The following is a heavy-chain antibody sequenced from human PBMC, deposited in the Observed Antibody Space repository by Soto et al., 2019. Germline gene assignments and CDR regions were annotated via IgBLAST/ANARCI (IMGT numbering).Heavy chain of an antibody. CDR3: AKHGRSSSYYYFDY. V-gene: IGHV3-23*01. D-gene: IGHD6-13*01. Sequence: PGGSLRLSCAASGFTFESFAMSWVRQAPGRGLEWVSTITGSASSTYYADSVRGRFTVSRDNSKNTLYLQMNSLRAEDTAVYYCAKHGRSSSYYYFDYGGQGTLVTVSS. CDR2: ITGSASST. J-gene: IGHJ4*02. CDR1: GFTFESFA.